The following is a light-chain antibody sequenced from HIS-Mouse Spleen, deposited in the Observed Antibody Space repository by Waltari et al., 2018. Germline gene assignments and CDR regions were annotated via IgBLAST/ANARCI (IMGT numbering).Light chain of an antibody. CDR2: DVS. CDR1: SSDVSGYNL. Sequence: QSALTQPASVSGYPGQSIPLARTGTSSDVSGYNLVSRHQQHPGKAPKLMIYDVSNRPSGVSNRFSGSKSGNTASLTISGLQAEDEADYYCSSYTSSSTLVFGGGTKLTVL. V-gene: IGLV2-14*03. J-gene: IGLJ2*01. CDR3: SSYTSSSTLV.